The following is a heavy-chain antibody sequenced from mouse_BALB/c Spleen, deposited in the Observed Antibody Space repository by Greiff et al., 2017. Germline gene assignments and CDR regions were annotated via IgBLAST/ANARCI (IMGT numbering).Heavy chain of an antibody. CDR1: GFNIKDTY. J-gene: IGHJ3*01. D-gene: IGHD4-1*01. V-gene: IGHV14-3*02. CDR2: IDPANGNT. CDR3: ALNWDWFAY. Sequence: EVKLVESGAELVKPGASVKLSCTASGFNIKDTYMHWVKQRPEQGLEWIGRIDPANGNTKYDPKFQGKATITADTSSNTAYLQLSSLTSEDTAVYYCALNWDWFAYWGQGTLVTVSA.